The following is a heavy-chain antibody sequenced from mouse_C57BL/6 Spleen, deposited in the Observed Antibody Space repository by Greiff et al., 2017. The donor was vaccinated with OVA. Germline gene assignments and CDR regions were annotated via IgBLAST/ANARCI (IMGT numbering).Heavy chain of an antibody. V-gene: IGHV7-3*01. J-gene: IGHJ4*01. Sequence: EVKLMESGGGLVQPGGSLSLSCAASGFTFTDYYMSWVRQPPGKALEWLGFIRNKANGYTTEYSASVKGRFTISRDNSQSILYLQMNALRAEDSATYYCARTPYDYDEGGYAMDYWGQGTSVTVSS. CDR1: GFTFTDYY. D-gene: IGHD2-4*01. CDR3: ARTPYDYDEGGYAMDY. CDR2: IRNKANGYTT.